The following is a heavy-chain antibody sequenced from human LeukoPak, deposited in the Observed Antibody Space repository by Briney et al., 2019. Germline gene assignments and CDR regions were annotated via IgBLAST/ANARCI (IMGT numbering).Heavy chain of an antibody. D-gene: IGHD3-16*01. CDR3: AKWGSHNTNDY. V-gene: IGHV3-9*01. CDR1: GFTFDDYA. Sequence: HPGRSLRLSCAASGFTFDDYAMHWVRQAPGKGLEWVSGISWSSGSIGYADSVTGRFTISRDNAKNSLYLQMNSLRAEDTALYYCAKWGSHNTNDYWGQGTLVTVSS. J-gene: IGHJ4*02. CDR2: ISWSSGSI.